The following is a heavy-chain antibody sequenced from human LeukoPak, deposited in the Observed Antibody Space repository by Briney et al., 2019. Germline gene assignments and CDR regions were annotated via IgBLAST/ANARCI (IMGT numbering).Heavy chain of an antibody. V-gene: IGHV1-2*02. J-gene: IGHJ4*02. D-gene: IGHD3-3*01. CDR3: ATVGDASPYYDFWSGSYLFDY. CDR1: GYTFTGYY. Sequence: ASVKVSCKASGYTFTGYYMHWVRQAPGQGLEWKGWINPNSGGTNYAQKFQGRVTMTRDTSISTAYMELSSLRSEDTAVYYCATVGDASPYYDFWSGSYLFDYWGQGTLVTVSS. CDR2: INPNSGGT.